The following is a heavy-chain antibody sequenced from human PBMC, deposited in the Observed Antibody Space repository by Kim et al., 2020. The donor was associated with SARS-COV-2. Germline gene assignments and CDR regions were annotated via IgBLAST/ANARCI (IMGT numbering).Heavy chain of an antibody. J-gene: IGHJ4*02. D-gene: IGHD3-9*01. CDR2: IYYSGST. CDR1: GGSISSGGYY. V-gene: IGHV4-31*03. CDR3: ARVRYFDWLLPYYFDY. Sequence: SETLSLTCTVSGGSISSGGYYWSWIRQHPGKGLEWIGYIYYSGSTYYNPSLKSRVTISVDTSKNQFSLKLSSVTAADTAVYYCARVRYFDWLLPYYFDYWGQGTLVTVSS.